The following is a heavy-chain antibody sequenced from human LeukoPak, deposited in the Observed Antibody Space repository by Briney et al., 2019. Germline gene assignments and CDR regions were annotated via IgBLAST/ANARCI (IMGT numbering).Heavy chain of an antibody. CDR2: IRYDGSNK. V-gene: IGHV3-30*02. CDR1: GFTFSSYG. Sequence: GGSLRLSCAASGFTFSSYGMHWVRQAPGKGLEWAAFIRYDGSNKYYADSVKGRFTISRDNSKNTLYLQMNSLRAADTAVYYCAKVPSSGWYHYYYMDVWGKGTTVTISS. D-gene: IGHD6-19*01. CDR3: AKVPSSGWYHYYYMDV. J-gene: IGHJ6*03.